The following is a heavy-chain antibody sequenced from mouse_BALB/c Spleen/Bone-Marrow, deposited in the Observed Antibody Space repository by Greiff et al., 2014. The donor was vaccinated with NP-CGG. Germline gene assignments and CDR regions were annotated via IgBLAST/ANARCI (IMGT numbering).Heavy chain of an antibody. V-gene: IGHV3-6*02. D-gene: IGHD1-1*01. CDR2: ISYDGSN. CDR1: GYSITSGYY. J-gene: IGHJ4*01. Sequence: ESGPGLVKPSQSLSLTCSVTGYSITSGYYWNWIRQFPGNKLEWMGYISYDGSNNYNPSLKNRISITRDSSKNQFFLKLNSVTTEDTATYYCANYGGSPVGAMDYWGQGTSVTVSS. CDR3: ANYGGSPVGAMDY.